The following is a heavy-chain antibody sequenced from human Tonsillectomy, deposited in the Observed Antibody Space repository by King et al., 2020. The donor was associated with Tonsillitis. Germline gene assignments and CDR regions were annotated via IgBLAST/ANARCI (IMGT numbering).Heavy chain of an antibody. Sequence: VQLQESGPGLVKPSQTLSLTCTVSGGSISSGGYYWSWIRQHPGKGLEWIGYIYYSGSTYYNPSLKSRVTISVDTSKNQVSLKLSSVTAADTAVYYCAREAQQWPQFDYWGQGTLVTVSS. CDR2: IYYSGST. D-gene: IGHD6-19*01. J-gene: IGHJ4*02. V-gene: IGHV4-31*03. CDR1: GGSISSGGYY. CDR3: AREAQQWPQFDY.